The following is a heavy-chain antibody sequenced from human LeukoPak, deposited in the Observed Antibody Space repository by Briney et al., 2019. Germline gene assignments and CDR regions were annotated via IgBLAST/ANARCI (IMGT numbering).Heavy chain of an antibody. CDR1: GFTFNTYS. J-gene: IGHJ4*02. Sequence: GGSLRLSCEASGFTFNTYSMNWARPAPGKGLEWVSSIDSSGGYMFYADSVKGRFIISRDNAKDSLYLQMNSLRVEDTAVYYCLRGDRRDYWGQGTLVTVSS. V-gene: IGHV3-21*06. CDR3: LRGDRRDY. CDR2: IDSSGGYM.